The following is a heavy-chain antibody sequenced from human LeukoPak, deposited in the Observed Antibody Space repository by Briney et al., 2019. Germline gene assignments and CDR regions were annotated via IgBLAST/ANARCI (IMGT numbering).Heavy chain of an antibody. D-gene: IGHD5-18*01. CDR2: IYDSGST. Sequence: PSETLSLTCTVSGDSISSYYWSWIRQSPGKGLEWIGYIYDSGSTNYNPSLKSRVSISVDTSKNQFSLKLSSVIAADTVVYYCARGGARGYSYGGLDYWGQGTLVTVSS. V-gene: IGHV4-59*01. J-gene: IGHJ4*02. CDR3: ARGGARGYSYGGLDY. CDR1: GDSISSYY.